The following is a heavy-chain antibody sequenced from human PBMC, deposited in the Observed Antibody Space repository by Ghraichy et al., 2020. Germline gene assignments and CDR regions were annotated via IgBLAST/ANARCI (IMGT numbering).Heavy chain of an antibody. D-gene: IGHD3-22*01. J-gene: IGHJ4*02. V-gene: IGHV3-49*04. CDR1: GFPFGDHA. Sequence: SCTTSGFPFGDHAMSWVRLAPGKGLEWVGFIRSKSYGGTSEVAASVRGRFTISRDDSQSVAYLQMDSLQTEDTAVYFCCREAPSYYDTSGYYYLDYWGQGTRVTVSS. CDR2: IRSKSYGGTS. CDR3: CREAPSYYDTSGYYYLDY.